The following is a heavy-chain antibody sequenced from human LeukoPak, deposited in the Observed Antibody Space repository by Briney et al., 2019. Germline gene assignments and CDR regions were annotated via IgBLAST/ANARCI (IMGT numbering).Heavy chain of an antibody. CDR3: ARDSDDVYYYGMDV. D-gene: IGHD1-1*01. Sequence: GGSLRLSCAASGFTFDDYAMHWVRQAPGKGLEWVSGISWNSGSIGYADSVKGRFTISRDNAKNSLYLQMNSLRAEDTAVYYCARDSDDVYYYGMDVWGQGTMVTVSS. V-gene: IGHV3-9*01. CDR1: GFTFDDYA. J-gene: IGHJ6*02. CDR2: ISWNSGSI.